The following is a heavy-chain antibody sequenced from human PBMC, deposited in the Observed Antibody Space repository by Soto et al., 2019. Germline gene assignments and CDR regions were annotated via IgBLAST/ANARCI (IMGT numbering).Heavy chain of an antibody. CDR3: ARDLDGSGSYYTDF. Sequence: ASVKVSCKASGYVFINYGISWVRQAPGQGLEWMGWISRHNGNTNYAQKFQGRITMTTDASTSTAYMELRSLGSDDTAVYYCARDLDGSGSYYTDFWGQGTLVTVSS. J-gene: IGHJ4*02. D-gene: IGHD3-10*01. CDR2: ISRHNGNT. V-gene: IGHV1-18*01. CDR1: GYVFINYG.